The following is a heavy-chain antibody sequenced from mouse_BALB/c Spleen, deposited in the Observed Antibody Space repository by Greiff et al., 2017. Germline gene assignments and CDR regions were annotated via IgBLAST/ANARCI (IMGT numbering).Heavy chain of an antibody. Sequence: EVKLVESGGGLVKPGGSLKLSCAASGFTFSSYAMSWVRQTPEKRLEWVASISSGGSTYYPDSVKGRFTISRDNARNILYLQMSSLRSEDTAMYYCARGRDYGSSSFAYWGKGTLVTVSA. CDR2: ISSGGST. CDR1: GFTFSSYA. D-gene: IGHD1-1*01. V-gene: IGHV5-6-5*01. CDR3: ARGRDYGSSSFAY. J-gene: IGHJ3*01.